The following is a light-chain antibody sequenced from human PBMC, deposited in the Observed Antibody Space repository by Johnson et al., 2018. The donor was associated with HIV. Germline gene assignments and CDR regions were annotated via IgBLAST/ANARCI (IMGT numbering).Light chain of an antibody. V-gene: IGLV1-51*01. CDR2: DND. Sequence: QSVLTQPPSVSAAPGQKVTISCSGSNSNIGNNYVSWYQHLPGTAPKLLIYDNDQRPSGIPDRFSASKSGTSATLDITGLQTGDGADYYCGPWDSSLNASYVFGSGTSVTVL. J-gene: IGLJ1*01. CDR1: NSNIGNNY. CDR3: GPWDSSLNASYV.